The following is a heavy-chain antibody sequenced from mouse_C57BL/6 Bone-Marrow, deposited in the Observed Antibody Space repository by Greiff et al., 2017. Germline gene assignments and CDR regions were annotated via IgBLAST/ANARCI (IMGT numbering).Heavy chain of an antibody. CDR3: ARSRFITTVVARYFDV. D-gene: IGHD1-1*01. Sequence: VQLQQSGPELVKPGASVKISCKASGYAFSSSWMNWVKQRPGKGLEWIGRIYPGDGDTNYNGKFKGKATLTADKSSSTAYMQLSSLTSEDSAVYFCARSRFITTVVARYFDVWGTGTTVTVSS. CDR2: IYPGDGDT. V-gene: IGHV1-82*01. CDR1: GYAFSSSW. J-gene: IGHJ1*03.